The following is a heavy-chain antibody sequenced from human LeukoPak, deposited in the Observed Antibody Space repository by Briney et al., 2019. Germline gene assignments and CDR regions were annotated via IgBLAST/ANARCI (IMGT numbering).Heavy chain of an antibody. V-gene: IGHV1-2*02. CDR2: INPNSGGT. CDR3: AAVYLNYDNLTGYYSAEYFQH. CDR1: GYTFTGYY. Sequence: ASVKVSCKASGYTFTGYYMHWVRQAPGQGLEWMGWINPNSGGTNYAQKFQGRVTMTRDTSISTAYMELSRLRSDDTAVYYCAAVYLNYDNLTGYYSAEYFQHWGQGTLVTVSS. D-gene: IGHD3-9*01. J-gene: IGHJ1*01.